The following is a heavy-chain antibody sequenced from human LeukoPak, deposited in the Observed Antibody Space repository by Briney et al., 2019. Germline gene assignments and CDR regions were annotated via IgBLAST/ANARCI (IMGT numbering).Heavy chain of an antibody. CDR2: INPNSGFT. J-gene: IGHJ4*02. CDR1: GYPFTGYY. CDR3: ARLADCSSSSCRSFDY. D-gene: IGHD2-2*01. Sequence: ASVKVSCKASGYPFTGYYLHWVRQAPGQGLEWMGWINPNSGFTNYAQKFQGRVTMTRDTSISTAYMELSRLRSDDTAVYYCARLADCSSSSCRSFDYWGQGTLVTVSA. V-gene: IGHV1-2*02.